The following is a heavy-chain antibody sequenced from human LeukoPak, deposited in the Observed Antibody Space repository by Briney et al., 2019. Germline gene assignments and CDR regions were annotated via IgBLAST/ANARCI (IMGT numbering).Heavy chain of an antibody. CDR1: GFTFSSYS. D-gene: IGHD6-13*01. Sequence: GGSLRLSCAASGFTFSSYSMNWVRQAPGKGLEWVSSISSSSSYIYYADSVKGRFTISRDNAKNSLYLQMNSLRAEDTALYYCAKEEVLSSWYFSNWFDPWGQGTLVTVSS. V-gene: IGHV3-21*04. CDR2: ISSSSSYI. J-gene: IGHJ5*02. CDR3: AKEEVLSSWYFSNWFDP.